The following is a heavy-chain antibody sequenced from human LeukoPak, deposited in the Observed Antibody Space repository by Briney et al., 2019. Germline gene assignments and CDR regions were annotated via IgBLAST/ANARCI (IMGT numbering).Heavy chain of an antibody. CDR3: AREQPWTYYFDY. Sequence: GASVKVSCKASGYTFTSYYIHWVRQAPGQGLEWMGIINPSGGSTTYAQKFQGRVTMTRDTSTSTVYMEMSSLRSEDTAVYYCAREQPWTYYFDYWGQGTPVTVSS. J-gene: IGHJ4*02. CDR1: GYTFTSYY. V-gene: IGHV1-46*01. CDR2: INPSGGST. D-gene: IGHD3/OR15-3a*01.